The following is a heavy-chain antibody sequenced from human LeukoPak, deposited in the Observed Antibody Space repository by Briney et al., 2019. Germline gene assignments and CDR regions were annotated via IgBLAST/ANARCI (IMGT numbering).Heavy chain of an antibody. CDR1: GYTFTPYG. V-gene: IGHV1-18*01. CDR2: ISTYNGDT. Sequence: GASVKVSCKASGYTFTPYGVSWVRQAPGQGLEWMGWISTYNGDTKYPQKLQGRVTMTTDTSTSTAYMELRSLRSDDTAVYYCARHGNFDHWGQGTLVTVSS. J-gene: IGHJ4*02. CDR3: ARHGNFDH.